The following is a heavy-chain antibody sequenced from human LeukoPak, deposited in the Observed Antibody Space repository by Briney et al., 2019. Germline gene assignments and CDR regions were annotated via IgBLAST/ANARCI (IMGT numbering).Heavy chain of an antibody. D-gene: IGHD2-2*01. Sequence: ASVKVSCKAFGYTFTGYHMHWVRQAPGQGLEWMGRINPNSGDTNYAQKFQGRVTMTRDTSISTAYMELSRLRSDDTAVYYCARDYCSSTSCLFDYWGQGTLVTVSS. CDR3: ARDYCSSTSCLFDY. V-gene: IGHV1-2*06. CDR1: GYTFTGYH. J-gene: IGHJ4*02. CDR2: INPNSGDT.